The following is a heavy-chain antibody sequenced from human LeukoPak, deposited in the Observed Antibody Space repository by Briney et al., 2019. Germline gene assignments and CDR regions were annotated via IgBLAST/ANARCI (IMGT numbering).Heavy chain of an antibody. V-gene: IGHV3-15*01. Sequence: GGSLRLSCAASGFTFRNAWMSWVRQAPGKGLEWVGRIKSRADGGTTDCAAPVRDRFTISRDDSKNMLYLQMNSLRAEDTAVYYCARGEGHNTFDYWGQGTLVTVSS. J-gene: IGHJ4*02. CDR1: GFTFRNAW. CDR2: IKSRADGGTT. D-gene: IGHD2/OR15-2a*01. CDR3: ARGEGHNTFDY.